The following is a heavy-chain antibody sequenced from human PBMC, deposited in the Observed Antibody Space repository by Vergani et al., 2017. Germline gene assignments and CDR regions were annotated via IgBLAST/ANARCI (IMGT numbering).Heavy chain of an antibody. V-gene: IGHV4-38-2*02. J-gene: IGHJ3*01. CDR2: LHHNGAT. CDR1: NFFISSNAYY. CDR3: ARDNKQLRPRAFDL. Sequence: QVQLKESGPGLVKPSETLSLTCTVSNFFISSNAYYWGWIRQAPGRGLEWIGSLHHNGATSHNPSLRSRVTMSVDTSKNQFSLSLNSVTAADTAVYYCARDNKQLRPRAFDLWGQGTMVTVSS. D-gene: IGHD4-23*01.